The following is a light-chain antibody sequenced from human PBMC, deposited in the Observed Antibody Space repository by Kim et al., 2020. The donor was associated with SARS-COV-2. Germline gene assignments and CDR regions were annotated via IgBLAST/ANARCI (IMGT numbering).Light chain of an antibody. CDR3: SSYTGSSTLGV. V-gene: IGLV2-14*03. J-gene: IGLJ2*01. Sequence: QSIPISCTGTSGDVGGYNYVSWHQQHPGKAPKLMIYDVSNRPSGVSNRFSGSKSGNTASLTISGLQAEDEADYYCSSYTGSSTLGVFGGGTQLTVL. CDR2: DVS. CDR1: SGDVGGYNY.